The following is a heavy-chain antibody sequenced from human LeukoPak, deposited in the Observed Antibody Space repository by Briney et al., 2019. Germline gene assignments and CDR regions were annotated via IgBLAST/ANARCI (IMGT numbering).Heavy chain of an antibody. Sequence: ASVKVSCKASGYTFTGYYIHWVRQAPGQGLEWMGWINPNSGGTNYAQKFQGRVTMTRDTSISTAYMELSRLRSDDTAVYYCARDHRRYYYDSSGYYYFGYWGQGTLVTVSS. CDR3: ARDHRRYYYDSSGYYYFGY. D-gene: IGHD3-22*01. CDR2: INPNSGGT. J-gene: IGHJ4*02. CDR1: GYTFTGYY. V-gene: IGHV1-2*02.